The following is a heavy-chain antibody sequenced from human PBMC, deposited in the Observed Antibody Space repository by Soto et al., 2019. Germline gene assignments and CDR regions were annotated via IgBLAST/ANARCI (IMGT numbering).Heavy chain of an antibody. J-gene: IGHJ4*02. V-gene: IGHV4-31*03. CDR3: ARVVSIAARPYYFDY. Sequence: SETLSLTCTVPGGSISSGGYYWSWIRQHPGKGLEWIGYIYYSGSTYYNPSLKSRVTISVDTSKNQFSLKLSSVTAADTAVYYCARVVSIAARPYYFDYWGQGTLVTVSS. CDR2: IYYSGST. CDR1: GGSISSGGYY. D-gene: IGHD6-6*01.